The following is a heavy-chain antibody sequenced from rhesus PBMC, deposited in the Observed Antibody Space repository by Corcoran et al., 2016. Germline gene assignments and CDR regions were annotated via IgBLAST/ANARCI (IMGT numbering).Heavy chain of an antibody. CDR1: GGSISDNYY. Sequence: GLVKPSEPLSLTCTASGGSISDNYYWNWIRQPPGKGLEWMGRIYGSGGSTSYNPSLKSRVTISKDTSKNQFSLKLSSVTAADTAVYYCAREGYYYSGSYYSSLDYWGQGVLVTVSS. CDR3: AREGYYYSGSYYSSLDY. D-gene: IGHD3-16*01. J-gene: IGHJ4*01. V-gene: IGHV4-143*01. CDR2: IYGSGGST.